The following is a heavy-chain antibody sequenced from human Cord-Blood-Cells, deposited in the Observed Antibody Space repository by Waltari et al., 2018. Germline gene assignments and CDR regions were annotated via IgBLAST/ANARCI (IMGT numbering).Heavy chain of an antibody. CDR3: ARDPEGGGDLWFDP. J-gene: IGHJ5*02. D-gene: IGHD2-21*01. CDR1: GGPFSSYA. Sequence: QVQLVQSGAEVKKPGSSVKVSCKASGGPFSSYAISWVRQAPGQGLEWMGGIIPIFGTANYAQKFQGRVTITADESTSTAYMELSSLRSEDTAVYYCARDPEGGGDLWFDPWGQGTLVTVSS. CDR2: IIPIFGTA. V-gene: IGHV1-69*01.